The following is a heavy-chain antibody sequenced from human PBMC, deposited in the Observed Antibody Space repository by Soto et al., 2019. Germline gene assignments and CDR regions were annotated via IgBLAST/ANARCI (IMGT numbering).Heavy chain of an antibody. Sequence: GGSLRLSCAASGFTFSSYSMNWVRQAPGKGLEWVSSISSGSSYVYYADSVKGRLTISRDNARNSLYLQMNSLRAEDTAVYYCAGGTVGATGMDYWGQGTLVTVSS. J-gene: IGHJ4*02. D-gene: IGHD1-26*01. CDR3: AGGTVGATGMDY. CDR2: ISSGSSYV. V-gene: IGHV3-21*01. CDR1: GFTFSSYS.